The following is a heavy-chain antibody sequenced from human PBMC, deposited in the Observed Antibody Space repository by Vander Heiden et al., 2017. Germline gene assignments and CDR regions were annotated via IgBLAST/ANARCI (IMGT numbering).Heavy chain of an antibody. D-gene: IGHD5-18*01. CDR2: ISSSSSYK. J-gene: IGHJ4*02. CDR3: ARGGYSYYYFDY. CDR1: GFTFSSYN. V-gene: IGHV3-21*02. Sequence: EVQLVESGGGLVKLGGSLRLSCAASGFTFSSYNMNWVRQAPGKGLEWVSSISSSSSYKYYADSVKGRFTISRDNAKNSLYLQMNSLRAEDTAVYYCARGGYSYYYFDYWGQGTLVTVSS.